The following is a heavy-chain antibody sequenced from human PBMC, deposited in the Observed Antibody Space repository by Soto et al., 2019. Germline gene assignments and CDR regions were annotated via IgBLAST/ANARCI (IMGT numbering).Heavy chain of an antibody. V-gene: IGHV3-48*01. CDR2: ISSSSSTI. J-gene: IGHJ6*03. D-gene: IGHD3-16*02. Sequence: PGGSLRLSCAASGFTFSSYSMNWVRQAPGKGLEWVSYISSSSSTIYYADSVKGRFTISRDNAKNSLYLQMNSLRAEDTAVYYCANLHLGELSLPSMDVWGKGTTVTVSS. CDR1: GFTFSSYS. CDR3: ANLHLGELSLPSMDV.